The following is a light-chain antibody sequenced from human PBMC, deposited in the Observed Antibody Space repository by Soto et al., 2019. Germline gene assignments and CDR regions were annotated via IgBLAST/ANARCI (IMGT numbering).Light chain of an antibody. Sequence: QSVLTQPPSTSGTPGQRVTISCSGSSSNIGSNTVSWCQQLPGTAPKPLIYNNNQRPSGVPDRFSGSKSGTSASLAISGLQSEDEADYFCSSYTTTSTHVFGTGTKVTVL. V-gene: IGLV1-44*01. CDR3: SSYTTTSTHV. J-gene: IGLJ1*01. CDR2: NNN. CDR1: SSNIGSNT.